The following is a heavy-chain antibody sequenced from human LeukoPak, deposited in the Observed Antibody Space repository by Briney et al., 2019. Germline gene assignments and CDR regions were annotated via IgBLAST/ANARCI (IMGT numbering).Heavy chain of an antibody. V-gene: IGHV3-49*04. CDR2: IRSKAYGGTT. CDR3: TRESRTNSRSKYFDY. D-gene: IGHD6-13*01. J-gene: IGHJ4*02. CDR1: GFTFGDYA. Sequence: GGSLRLSCTASGFTFGDYAMSWVRQAPGKGLEWVGFIRSKAYGGTTEYAASVKGRFTISRDDSRSIAYLQMNSLKTEDTAVYYCTRESRTNSRSKYFDYWGQGTLVTVSS.